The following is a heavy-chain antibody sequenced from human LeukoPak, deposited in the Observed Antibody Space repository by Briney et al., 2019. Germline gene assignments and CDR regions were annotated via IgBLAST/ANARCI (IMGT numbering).Heavy chain of an antibody. CDR3: ARGFHSVTMVRGVIFDGYYYYGMDV. CDR2: ISSSSSTI. CDR1: GFTFSSYS. Sequence: GGSLRLSCAASGFTFSSYSMNWVRQAPGKGLEWVSYISSSSSTIYYADSVKGRFTISRDNAKNSLYLQMNSLRAGDTAVYYCARGFHSVTMVRGVIFDGYYYYGMDVWGQGTTVTVSS. V-gene: IGHV3-48*04. J-gene: IGHJ6*02. D-gene: IGHD3-10*01.